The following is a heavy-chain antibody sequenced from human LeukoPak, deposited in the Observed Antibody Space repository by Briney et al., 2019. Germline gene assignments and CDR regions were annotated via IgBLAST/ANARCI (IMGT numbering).Heavy chain of an antibody. J-gene: IGHJ3*02. CDR2: IYYSGST. CDR3: ARQHPDYGDAFDI. V-gene: IGHV4-59*08. Sequence: SETLSLTCTVYGGSISSYYWSWIRQPPGKGLEWIGYIYYSGSTNYNPSLKSRVTISVDTSKNQFSLKLSSVTAADTAVNYCARQHPDYGDAFDIWGQGTMVTVSS. D-gene: IGHD4-17*01. CDR1: GGSISSYY.